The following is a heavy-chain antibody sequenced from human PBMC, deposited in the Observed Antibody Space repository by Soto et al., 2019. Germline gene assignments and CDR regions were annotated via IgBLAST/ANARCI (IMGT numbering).Heavy chain of an antibody. CDR3: ARGGHVVVVTAALDY. Sequence: QVQLMQSGAEVKKPGASVKVSCKASGDTFTDYYIHWVRQAPGQGLEWMGTVNPSGGHTTYAQHCLGRMTMTRDTSTRKLYMELTSLTSDDTAIYYCARGGHVVVVTAALDYWGQGTLVTVSS. CDR2: VNPSGGHT. V-gene: IGHV1-46*01. J-gene: IGHJ4*02. D-gene: IGHD2-21*02. CDR1: GDTFTDYY.